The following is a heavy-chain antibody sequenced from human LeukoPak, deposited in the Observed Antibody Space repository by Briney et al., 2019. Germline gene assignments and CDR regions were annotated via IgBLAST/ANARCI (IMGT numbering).Heavy chain of an antibody. CDR1: GGTFSSYA. CDR3: AGGLGSNYYYYYMDV. Sequence: GASVKVSCKASGGTFSSYAISWVRQAPGQGLEWMGGIIPIFGTANYAQKFQGRVTITTDASTSTAYMELSSLRSEDTAVYYCAGGLGSNYYYYYMDVWGKGTTVTVSS. V-gene: IGHV1-69*05. D-gene: IGHD3-10*01. J-gene: IGHJ6*03. CDR2: IIPIFGTA.